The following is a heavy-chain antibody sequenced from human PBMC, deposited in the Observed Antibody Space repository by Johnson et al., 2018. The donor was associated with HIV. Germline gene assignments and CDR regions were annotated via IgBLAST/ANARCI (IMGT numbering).Heavy chain of an antibody. D-gene: IGHD3/OR15-3a*01. CDR3: AREFGQASSYAFDI. V-gene: IGHV3-9*01. Sequence: VQLVESGGRLVQPGRSLRLSCAASGFIFDDYAMHWVRQVPGKGLEWVSGISWNSGRIGYADFVKGRFTISRDNAKNSLYLQMNSLRAEDTAVYYCAREFGQASSYAFDIWGQGTMVTVSS. CDR2: ISWNSGRI. J-gene: IGHJ3*02. CDR1: GFIFDDYA.